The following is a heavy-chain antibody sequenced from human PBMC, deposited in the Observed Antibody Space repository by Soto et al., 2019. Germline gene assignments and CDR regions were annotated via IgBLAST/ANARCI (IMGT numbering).Heavy chain of an antibody. V-gene: IGHV4-30-2*01. Sequence: SETLSLTCAVSGGSISSGGYSWSWIRQPPGKGLEWIGYIYHSGSTYYNPSLKSRVTISVDRSKNQFSLKLSSVTAADTAVYYCARDGDAGALDYWGQGTLVTVSS. CDR2: IYHSGST. CDR3: ARDGDAGALDY. D-gene: IGHD1-1*01. J-gene: IGHJ4*02. CDR1: GGSISSGGYS.